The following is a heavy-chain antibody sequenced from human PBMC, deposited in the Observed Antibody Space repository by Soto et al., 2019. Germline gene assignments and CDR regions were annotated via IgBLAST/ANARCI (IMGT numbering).Heavy chain of an antibody. V-gene: IGHV1-69*13. CDR2: IIPIFGTA. J-gene: IGHJ6*02. CDR3: ARGAVTSPYYYYYGMDV. Sequence: SVKVSCKASGGTFSSYAISWVRQAPGQGLEWMGGIIPIFGTANYAQKFQGRVTITADESTSTAYMELSSLRSEDTAVYYCARGAVTSPYYYYYGMDVWGQGTTVTVSS. D-gene: IGHD4-4*01. CDR1: GGTFSSYA.